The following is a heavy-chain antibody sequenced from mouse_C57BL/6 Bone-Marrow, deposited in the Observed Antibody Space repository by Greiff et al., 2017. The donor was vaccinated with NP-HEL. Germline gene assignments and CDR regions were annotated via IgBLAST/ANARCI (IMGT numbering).Heavy chain of an antibody. CDR1: GYTFTSYW. CDR2: IHPNSGST. CDR3: ARRDYYGYSWFAY. Sequence: VQLQQPGAELVKPGASVKLSCKASGYTFTSYWMHWVKQRPGQGLEWIGMIHPNSGSTNYNEKFKGKATLTADKSSSTAYMELRSLTSEDSAVYFCARRDYYGYSWFAYWGQGTLVTVSA. V-gene: IGHV1-64*01. D-gene: IGHD2-2*01. J-gene: IGHJ3*01.